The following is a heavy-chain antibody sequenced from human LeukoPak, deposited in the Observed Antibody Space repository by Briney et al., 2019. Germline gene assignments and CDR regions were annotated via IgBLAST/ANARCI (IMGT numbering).Heavy chain of an antibody. CDR2: IIPIFGTA. V-gene: IGHV1-69*05. CDR1: GGTFSSYA. D-gene: IGHD3-10*01. CDR3: ARPRGYYGSGINARGVLDY. Sequence: SVKASCKASGGTFSSYAISWVRQAPGQGLEWMGRIIPIFGTANYAQKFQGRVTITTDESTSTAYMELSSLRSEDTAVYYCARPRGYYGSGINARGVLDYWGQGTLVTVSS. J-gene: IGHJ4*02.